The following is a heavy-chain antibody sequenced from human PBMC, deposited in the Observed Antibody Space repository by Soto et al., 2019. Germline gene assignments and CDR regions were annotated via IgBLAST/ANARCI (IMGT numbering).Heavy chain of an antibody. V-gene: IGHV4-59*12. CDR1: GGSISGYY. CDR2: IYNSGST. D-gene: IGHD3-3*01. CDR3: ARDKYDFWSGYYTSWFDP. J-gene: IGHJ5*02. Sequence: SETLSLTCTVPGGSISGYYWIWMRQPPGKGLEWIGYIYNSGSTYYNPSLKSRVTISVDTSKNQFSLKLSSVTAADTAVYYCARDKYDFWSGYYTSWFDPWGQGTLVTVSS.